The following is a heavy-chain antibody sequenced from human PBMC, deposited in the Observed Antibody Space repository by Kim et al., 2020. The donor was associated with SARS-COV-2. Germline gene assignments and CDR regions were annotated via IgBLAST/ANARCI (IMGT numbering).Heavy chain of an antibody. Sequence: GESLKISCKGSGYSFTSYWISWVRQMPGKGLEWMGRIDPSDSYTNYSPSFQGHVTISADKSISTAYLQWSSLKASDTAMYYCARNIDFWSGYYTGWFDPWGQGTLVTVSS. D-gene: IGHD3-3*01. V-gene: IGHV5-10-1*01. J-gene: IGHJ5*02. CDR1: GYSFTSYW. CDR3: ARNIDFWSGYYTGWFDP. CDR2: IDPSDSYT.